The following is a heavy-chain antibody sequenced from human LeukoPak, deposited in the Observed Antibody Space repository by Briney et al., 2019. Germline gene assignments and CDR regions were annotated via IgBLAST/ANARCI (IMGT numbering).Heavy chain of an antibody. V-gene: IGHV3-23*01. Sequence: PGGSLRLSCAASGFSFSNFAMLWVRQAPGKGLEWVSSISGSGDSTHYTDSVKGRFTISRDNSRNTVYLQMNSLRAEDTALYYCAKVLVRGYYYDYWGRGTLVTVSS. CDR3: AKVLVRGYYYDY. CDR2: ISGSGDST. D-gene: IGHD3-22*01. J-gene: IGHJ4*02. CDR1: GFSFSNFA.